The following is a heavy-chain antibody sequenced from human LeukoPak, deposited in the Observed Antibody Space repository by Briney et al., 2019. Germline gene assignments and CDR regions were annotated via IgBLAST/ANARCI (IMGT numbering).Heavy chain of an antibody. CDR3: ARDPRYHTY. V-gene: IGHV3-7*01. Sequence: GGSLRLSCAASGFTFSSHWMSWVRQAPGKGLEWVANIKPDESGKYYVDSVKGRFTISRDSAKNSLYLQMTSLRAEDTAVYYCARDPRYHTYWGQGTLVTVSS. J-gene: IGHJ4*02. CDR1: GFTFSSHW. CDR2: IKPDESGK. D-gene: IGHD1-26*01.